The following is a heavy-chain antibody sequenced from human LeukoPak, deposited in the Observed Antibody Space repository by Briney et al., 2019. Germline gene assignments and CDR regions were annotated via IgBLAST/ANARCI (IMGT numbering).Heavy chain of an antibody. J-gene: IGHJ4*02. Sequence: GGSLRLSCAASGFTFSSYWMSWVRQAPGKGLEWVANIKQDGSEKYYVDSVKGRFTISRDNAKNSVDLQMNSLRAEDTAVYYCARDDPSMIAALHYWGQGTLVTVSS. D-gene: IGHD6-6*01. V-gene: IGHV3-7*01. CDR2: IKQDGSEK. CDR3: ARDDPSMIAALHY. CDR1: GFTFSSYW.